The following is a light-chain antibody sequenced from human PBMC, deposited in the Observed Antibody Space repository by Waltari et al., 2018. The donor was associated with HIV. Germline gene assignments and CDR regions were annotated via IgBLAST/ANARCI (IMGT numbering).Light chain of an antibody. J-gene: IGKJ1*01. Sequence: EILMTQSPATLSVSPGERATLSCSASQGVNSNLAWYQQKPGQTPRSLIYGTSTRATEIPARFSGSGSGTEFTLTVSSLQSEEFAVYYCHHYNNWRETFGQGTKVEIK. CDR3: HHYNNWRET. CDR2: GTS. CDR1: QGVNSN. V-gene: IGKV3-15*01.